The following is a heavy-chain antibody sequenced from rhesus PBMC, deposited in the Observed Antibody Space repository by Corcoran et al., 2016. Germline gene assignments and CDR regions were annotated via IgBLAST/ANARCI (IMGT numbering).Heavy chain of an antibody. CDR2: ISRDGTRT. D-gene: IGHD6-13*01. J-gene: IGHJ4*01. CDR3: AKAIAANIFDY. Sequence: EVQLVESGGGLVQPGGSLRLSCAASGFTFSSYWMYWVRQAAGKGLEWVSLISRDGTRTSYADSVQGRFTISRENAKNSLYLQMNSLRAEDTAVYYCAKAIAANIFDYWGQGVLVTVSS. V-gene: IGHV3-119*01. CDR1: GFTFSSYW.